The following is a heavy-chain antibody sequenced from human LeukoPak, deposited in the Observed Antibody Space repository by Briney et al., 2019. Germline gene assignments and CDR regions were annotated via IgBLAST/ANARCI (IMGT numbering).Heavy chain of an antibody. CDR1: GFTFSDSY. Sequence: PGGSLRLSCAASGFTFSDSYMSWIRQAPGKGLEWVSYIASSGDVIDKSDSVKGRFTISRDNARNSLYLQMSSLRVEDTAVYYCAKGLRGSYDYWGQGTLVTVSS. V-gene: IGHV3-11*04. D-gene: IGHD1-26*01. CDR2: IASSGDVI. J-gene: IGHJ4*02. CDR3: AKGLRGSYDY.